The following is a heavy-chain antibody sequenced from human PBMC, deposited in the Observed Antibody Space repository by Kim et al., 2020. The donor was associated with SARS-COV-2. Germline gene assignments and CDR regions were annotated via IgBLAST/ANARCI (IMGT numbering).Heavy chain of an antibody. Sequence: GRFAISRDNSKNTLYLQMNSLRAEDTAVYYCAKDSVRGVIITHPYNWFDPWGQGTLVTVSS. CDR3: AKDSVRGVIITHPYNWFDP. D-gene: IGHD3-10*01. J-gene: IGHJ5*02. V-gene: IGHV3-30*02.